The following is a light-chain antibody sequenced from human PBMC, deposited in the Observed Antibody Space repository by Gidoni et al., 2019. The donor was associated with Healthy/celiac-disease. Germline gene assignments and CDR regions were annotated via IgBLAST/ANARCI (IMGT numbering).Light chain of an antibody. CDR2: DAS. Sequence: IQMTQSPSSLSASLGDRVTITCRASQSISSYLNWDQQKPGKAPKLLIYDASSLQSGVPSRFSGSGSGTDFTLTISSLQPEDFATYYCQQSYSTPRTFGQGTKLEIK. CDR3: QQSYSTPRT. CDR1: QSISSY. J-gene: IGKJ2*01. V-gene: IGKV1-39*01.